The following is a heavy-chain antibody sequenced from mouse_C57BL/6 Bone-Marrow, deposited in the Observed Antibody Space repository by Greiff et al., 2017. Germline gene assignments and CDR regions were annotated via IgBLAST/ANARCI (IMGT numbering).Heavy chain of an antibody. D-gene: IGHD2-3*01. CDR3: ARTMGHSFDY. J-gene: IGHJ2*01. CDR2: IDPANGNT. Sequence: EVQLQQSVAELVRPGASVKLSCTASGFTFKNTYMHWVKQRPEQGLEWIGRIDPANGNTYYATKFKGKATITADTSTNTAYLQLSSLTSEDTAIYYCARTMGHSFDYGGQGTTLTVTS. CDR1: GFTFKNTY. V-gene: IGHV14-3*01.